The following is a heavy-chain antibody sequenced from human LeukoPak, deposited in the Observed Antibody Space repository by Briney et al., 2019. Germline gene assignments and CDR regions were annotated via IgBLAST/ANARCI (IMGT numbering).Heavy chain of an antibody. CDR3: TRVGYIDEGIDY. CDR2: IKQDGSKK. Sequence: GGSLRLSCVASGFTFGKYWMSWVRQAPGKGLEWVDNIKQDGSKKSYVDSVKGRFTISRDNAKNSLYLQMNSLRAEDTAIYYCTRVGYIDEGIDYWGQGTLVTVSS. V-gene: IGHV3-7*04. CDR1: GFTFGKYW. D-gene: IGHD5-24*01. J-gene: IGHJ4*02.